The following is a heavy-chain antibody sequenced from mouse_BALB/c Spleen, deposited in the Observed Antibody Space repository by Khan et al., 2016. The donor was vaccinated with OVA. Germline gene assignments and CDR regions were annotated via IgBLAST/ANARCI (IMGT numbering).Heavy chain of an antibody. D-gene: IGHD3-2*02. CDR1: GYTFTDFL. V-gene: IGHV1-77*01. CDR3: ARAGDGGFAH. CDR2: IYPGSGYI. Sequence: QVQLQQSGPELVKPGASVKMSCKASGYTFTDFLISWLKQRPGQGLEWIGEIYPGSGYIYYNETFKGKATLTSDKSSNTAYMQLTSLTSEDSAVYFCARAGDGGFAHWGQGTLVTVSA. J-gene: IGHJ3*01.